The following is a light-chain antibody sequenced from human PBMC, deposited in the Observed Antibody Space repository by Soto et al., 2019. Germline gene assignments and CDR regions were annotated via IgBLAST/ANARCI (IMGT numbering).Light chain of an antibody. J-gene: IGKJ1*01. V-gene: IGKV3-20*01. CDR1: QSVSNNY. CDR2: GAS. CDR3: QQYGSSVT. Sequence: EIVLTQSPGTLSLSPGERATLSCRASQSVSNNYLAWYQQKPGQAPRLLIYGASNRATGIPDRFSGSGSGTDFTLTISRLEPEDFAVYYCQQYGSSVTFGQGTKVDSK.